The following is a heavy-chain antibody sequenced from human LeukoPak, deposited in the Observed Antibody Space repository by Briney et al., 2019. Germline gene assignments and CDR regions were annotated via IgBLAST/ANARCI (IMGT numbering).Heavy chain of an antibody. CDR3: ARPSDRFDP. Sequence: SETLSLTCTVSGGSINSDSYYWGWIRQPPGKGLAWIGSIYYSGSTYYNPSLKSRVTISGDTSKNQFSLKLNSVTAADTAVYYCARPSDRFDPWGQGTLVTVSS. V-gene: IGHV4-39*01. CDR2: IYYSGST. J-gene: IGHJ5*02. CDR1: GGSINSDSYY.